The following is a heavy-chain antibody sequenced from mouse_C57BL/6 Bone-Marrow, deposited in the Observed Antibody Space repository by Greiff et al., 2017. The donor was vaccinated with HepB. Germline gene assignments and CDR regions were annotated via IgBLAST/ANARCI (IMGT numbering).Heavy chain of an antibody. CDR3: ARDPYYYGSSYFYWYFDV. D-gene: IGHD1-1*01. Sequence: EVQVVESEGGLVQPGSSMKLSCTASGFTFSDYYMAWVRQVPEKGLEWVANINYDGSSTYYLDSLKSRFIISRDNAKNILYLQMSSLKSEDTATYYCARDPYYYGSSYFYWYFDVWGTGTTVTVSS. CDR2: INYDGSST. J-gene: IGHJ1*03. CDR1: GFTFSDYY. V-gene: IGHV5-16*01.